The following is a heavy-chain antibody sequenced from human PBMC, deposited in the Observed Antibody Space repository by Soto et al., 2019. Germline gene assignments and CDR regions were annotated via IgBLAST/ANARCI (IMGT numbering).Heavy chain of an antibody. CDR2: IYHSGST. V-gene: IGHV4-30-2*01. J-gene: IGHJ4*02. CDR1: GGSISSGGYS. D-gene: IGHD4-17*01. CDR3: ARVVTTVTTFDY. Sequence: QLQLQESGSGLVKPSQTLSLTCAVSGGSISSGGYSCNWIRQPPGKGLEWIGYIYHSGSTYYIPSLKSRVTISVDRSKNQFSLKLSSVTAADTAVYYCARVVTTVTTFDYWGQGTLGTGSS.